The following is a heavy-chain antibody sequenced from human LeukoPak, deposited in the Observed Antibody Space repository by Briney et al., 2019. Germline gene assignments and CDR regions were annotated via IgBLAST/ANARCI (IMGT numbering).Heavy chain of an antibody. CDR1: GYTFTGYY. D-gene: IGHD2-2*01. V-gene: IGHV1-2*02. J-gene: IGHJ5*02. CDR2: INPNSGGT. Sequence: GASVKVSCKASGYTFTGYYMHWVRQAPGQGLEWMGWINPNSGGTNYAQKFQGRVTMTRDTSISTAYMELSRLRSDDTAVYYCAIGLVVVPAAMVVVGNWFDPWGQGTLVTVSS. CDR3: AIGLVVVPAAMVVVGNWFDP.